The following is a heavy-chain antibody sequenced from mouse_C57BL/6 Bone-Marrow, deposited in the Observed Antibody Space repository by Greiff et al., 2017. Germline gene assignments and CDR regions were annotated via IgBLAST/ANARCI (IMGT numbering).Heavy chain of an antibody. Sequence: EVQLQQSVAELVRPGASVQLSCTASGFNIKNTYMHWVQQRPEQCLEWIGWIDPAHGNIKYAPKFQGKDPITADTSSNTAYLQLSSRTSEDTAIDYCAFRGTDAMAYWGQGTSVTVAS. CDR1: GFNIKNTY. J-gene: IGHJ4*01. V-gene: IGHV14-3*01. CDR3: AFRGTDAMAY. CDR2: IDPAHGNI. D-gene: IGHD3-2*02.